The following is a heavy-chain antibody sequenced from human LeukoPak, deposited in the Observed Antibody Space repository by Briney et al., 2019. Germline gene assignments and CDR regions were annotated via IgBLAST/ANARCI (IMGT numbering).Heavy chain of an antibody. J-gene: IGHJ4*02. D-gene: IGHD5-24*01. CDR3: ARVSEMATMEDYFDY. V-gene: IGHV4-4*07. Sequence: SETLSLTCTVSGGSISSYYWSWIRQPAGKGLEWIGRIYTSGSTNYNPSLKSRVTMSVDTSKNQLSLKLSSVTAADTAVYYCARVSEMATMEDYFDYWGQGTLVTVSS. CDR2: IYTSGST. CDR1: GGSISSYY.